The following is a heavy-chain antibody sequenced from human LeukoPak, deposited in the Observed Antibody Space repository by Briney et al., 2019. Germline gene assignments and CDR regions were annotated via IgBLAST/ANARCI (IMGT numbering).Heavy chain of an antibody. D-gene: IGHD3-10*01. Sequence: GGSLRLSCAASGFTFSSYSMNWVRQAPGKGLEWVSYISSSSSTIYYADSVKGRFTISRDNAKNSLYLQMNSLRDEDTAVYYCARYGDDGSGSPNFDYWGQGTLVTVSS. CDR3: ARYGDDGSGSPNFDY. CDR2: ISSSSSTI. V-gene: IGHV3-48*02. J-gene: IGHJ4*02. CDR1: GFTFSSYS.